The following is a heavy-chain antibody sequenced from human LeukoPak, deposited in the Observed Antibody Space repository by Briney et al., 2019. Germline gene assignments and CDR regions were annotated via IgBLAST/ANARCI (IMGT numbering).Heavy chain of an antibody. CDR1: GFTFSSYG. Sequence: SGGSLRLSCAASGFTFSSYGMSWVRQAPGKGLEWVAFIRYDGSNKYYADSVKGRFTISRDNSKNTLYLQMNSLRAEDTAVYYCAKDRSATTVTPSGDYWGQGTLVTVSS. CDR3: AKDRSATTVTPSGDY. D-gene: IGHD4-17*01. V-gene: IGHV3-30*02. J-gene: IGHJ4*02. CDR2: IRYDGSNK.